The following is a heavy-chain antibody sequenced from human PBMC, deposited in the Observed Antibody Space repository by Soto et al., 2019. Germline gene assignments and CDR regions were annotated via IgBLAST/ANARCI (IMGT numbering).Heavy chain of an antibody. CDR1: GGSISSGGYY. V-gene: IGHV4-31*03. CDR3: ARGDLGWFGELLSYYYYGMDV. CDR2: IYYSGST. J-gene: IGHJ6*02. Sequence: QVQLQESGPGLVKPSQTLSLTCTVSGGSISSGGYYWSWIRQHPGKGLEWIGYIYYSGSTYYNPSLKSRVTISVDTSKNQFSLKLSSVTAADTAVYYCARGDLGWFGELLSYYYYGMDVWGQGTTVTVSS. D-gene: IGHD3-10*01.